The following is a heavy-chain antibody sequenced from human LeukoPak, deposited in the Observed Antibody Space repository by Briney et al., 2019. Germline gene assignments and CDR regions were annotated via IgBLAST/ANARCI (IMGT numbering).Heavy chain of an antibody. CDR3: ARSGPAGSAAGLFDY. Sequence: PSETLSLTCTVSGGSISSYYWSWIRQPRGKGLEYIGYIYYSGSTNYNPSLKSRVTISIDTSKNQFSLKLSSVAAADTAMYYCARSGPAGSAAGLFDYWGQGTLVTVSS. J-gene: IGHJ4*02. D-gene: IGHD6-13*01. CDR1: GGSISSYY. CDR2: IYYSGST. V-gene: IGHV4-59*01.